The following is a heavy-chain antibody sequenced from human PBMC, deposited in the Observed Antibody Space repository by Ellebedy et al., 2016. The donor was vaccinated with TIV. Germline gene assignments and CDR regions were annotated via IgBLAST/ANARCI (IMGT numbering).Heavy chain of an antibody. Sequence: ASVKVSXKASGYTFTGYYMHWVRQAPGQGLEWMGIINPSAGYTSYAQKFQGRVTMTRDTSTRTVYMDLSSLRSEDTAVYYCARGGSSGAADYYYYGMDVWGQGTTVTVSS. V-gene: IGHV1-46*01. CDR3: ARGGSSGAADYYYYGMDV. CDR2: INPSAGYT. D-gene: IGHD1-26*01. CDR1: GYTFTGYY. J-gene: IGHJ6*02.